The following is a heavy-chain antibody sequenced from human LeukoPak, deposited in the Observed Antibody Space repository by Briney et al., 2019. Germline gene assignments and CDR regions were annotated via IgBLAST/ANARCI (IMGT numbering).Heavy chain of an antibody. CDR2: IGTAGDT. V-gene: IGHV3-13*01. D-gene: IGHD5-12*01. Sequence: GGSLRLSCAASGFTFSSYDMHWVRQATGKGLEWVSAIGTAGDTYYPGSVKGRLTLYRENAKNSLYLQMNSLRAGDTAVYYCARAKGYSGSQAAFDIWGQGTMVTVSS. CDR1: GFTFSSYD. J-gene: IGHJ3*02. CDR3: ARAKGYSGSQAAFDI.